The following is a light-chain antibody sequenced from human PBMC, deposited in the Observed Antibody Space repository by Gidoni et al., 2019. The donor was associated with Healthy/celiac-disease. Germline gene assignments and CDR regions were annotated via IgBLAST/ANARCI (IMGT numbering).Light chain of an antibody. CDR2: WAS. CDR3: QQYYSTPQT. CDR1: QSVLYSSNNKNY. Sequence: DIAMTQSPDALAVSLGERATINCKSSQSVLYSSNNKNYLAWYQQKPGQPPKLLIYWASTRESGVPDRFSGSGSGTAFTLTISSLQAEDVAVYYCQQYYSTPQTFGQGTKVEIK. V-gene: IGKV4-1*01. J-gene: IGKJ1*01.